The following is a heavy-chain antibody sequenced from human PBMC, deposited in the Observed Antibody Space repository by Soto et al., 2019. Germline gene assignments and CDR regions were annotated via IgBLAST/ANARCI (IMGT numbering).Heavy chain of an antibody. Sequence: QVRLVQSGAEVKKPGSSVKVSCKTSGGTFSSSAISWVRQAPGQGLQWMGGIMPTLSSTHYAQRFQGRISITADESTSTAFLELSSLRSEDTATYYCAMWTSDVVLLPGAMKEGFASWRQGTLVTVSS. V-gene: IGHV1-69*01. J-gene: IGHJ4*02. CDR2: IMPTLSST. D-gene: IGHD2-2*01. CDR1: GGTFSSSA. CDR3: AMWTSDVVLLPGAMKEGFAS.